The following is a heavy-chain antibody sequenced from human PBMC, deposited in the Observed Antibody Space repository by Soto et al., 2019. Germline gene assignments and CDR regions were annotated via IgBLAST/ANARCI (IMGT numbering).Heavy chain of an antibody. CDR1: GDSISSGDYS. J-gene: IGHJ4*02. D-gene: IGHD2-21*02. Sequence: PSETLSLTCTVSGDSISSGDYSWSWIRQPPGKGLEWIGYIYHSGSTYYNPSLKSRVTISVDRSKNQFSLKLSSVTAADTAVYYCARLAYCGGDCSYYFDYWGQGTLVTVSS. V-gene: IGHV4-30-2*01. CDR2: IYHSGST. CDR3: ARLAYCGGDCSYYFDY.